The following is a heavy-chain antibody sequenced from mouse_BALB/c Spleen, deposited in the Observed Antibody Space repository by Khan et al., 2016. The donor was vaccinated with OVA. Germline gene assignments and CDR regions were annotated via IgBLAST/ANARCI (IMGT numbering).Heavy chain of an antibody. J-gene: IGHJ4*01. Sequence: QVQLKESGPGLVAPSQSLSITCTVSGFSLSRYNIHWVRQPPGKGLEWLGMIWGGGGTDYNTTLKSRLSISKDNSKSQVSLKMNSLQTEDTAMYYCARAYYRYDGYYAMDYWGQGTSVTVSS. D-gene: IGHD2-14*01. CDR1: GFSLSRYN. CDR2: IWGGGGT. CDR3: ARAYYRYDGYYAMDY. V-gene: IGHV2-6-4*01.